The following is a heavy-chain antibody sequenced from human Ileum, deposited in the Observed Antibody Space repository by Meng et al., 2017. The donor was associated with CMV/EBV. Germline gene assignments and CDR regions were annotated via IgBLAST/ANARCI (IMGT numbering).Heavy chain of an antibody. Sequence: QVGEAGGGLVKPGGSLRLFCAASGFTFSSAWMNWVRQAPGKGLEWVGRIKSKSDGETVDYAAPVKGRFTISRDDSINTLYLQMHSLKTEDTALFYCTTGYSSAWHDHYWGQGTLVTVSS. V-gene: IGHV3-15*01. J-gene: IGHJ4*02. D-gene: IGHD1-26*01. CDR3: TTGYSSAWHDHY. CDR2: IKSKSDGETV. CDR1: GFTFSSAW.